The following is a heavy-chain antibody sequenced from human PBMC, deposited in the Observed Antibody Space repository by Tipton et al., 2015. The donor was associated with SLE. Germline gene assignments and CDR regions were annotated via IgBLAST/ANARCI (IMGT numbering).Heavy chain of an antibody. Sequence: SLRLSCVASGFTFSNYYMNWVRQAPGKGLEWVANINEDGSEKYYVDSVEDRFAISRDNAKNSLYLQLNSLRVEDTAVYYCAIVAFGWGQGSMVTVSS. CDR1: GFTFSNYY. J-gene: IGHJ4*02. CDR3: AIVAFG. D-gene: IGHD3-10*01. V-gene: IGHV3-7*01. CDR2: INEDGSEK.